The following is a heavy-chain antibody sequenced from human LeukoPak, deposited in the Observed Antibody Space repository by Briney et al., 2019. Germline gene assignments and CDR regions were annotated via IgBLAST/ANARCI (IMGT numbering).Heavy chain of an antibody. D-gene: IGHD6-19*01. V-gene: IGHV6-1*01. J-gene: IGHJ4*02. CDR1: GDSVSSNSAA. CDR2: TYYRSKWYN. CDR3: ARTHGSGWYGTLDY. Sequence: SQTLSLTCAISGDSVSSNSAAWNWIRQSPSRGLEWLGRTYYRSKWYNDYAVSVKSRITINPDTSKNQFSLQLNSVAPEDTAVYYCARTHGSGWYGTLDYWGQGTLVTVSS.